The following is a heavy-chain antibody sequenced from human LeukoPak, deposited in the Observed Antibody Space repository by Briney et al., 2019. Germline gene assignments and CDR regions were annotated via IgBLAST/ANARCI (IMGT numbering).Heavy chain of an antibody. D-gene: IGHD1-26*01. V-gene: IGHV3-15*01. CDR3: TTDGVGVEGATYDN. Sequence: GGSLRLSCAASGFTFINAWMAWVRQAPGEGLEWVGRIKAKAHGGTMEYAAPVKGRFTISRDDSKNTLYLQMNSLKTEDTAVYYCTTDGVGVEGATYDNWGQGTLVTVSS. CDR2: IKAKAHGGTM. J-gene: IGHJ4*02. CDR1: GFTFINAW.